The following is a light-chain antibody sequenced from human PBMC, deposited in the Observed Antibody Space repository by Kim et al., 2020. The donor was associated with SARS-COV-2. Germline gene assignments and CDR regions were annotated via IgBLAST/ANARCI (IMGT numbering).Light chain of an antibody. CDR3: ATWDDSHVV. Sequence: TPGKRSALAYSGSSSDSANNYVSWYQQPPGTAPKLLIYRNNQRPSGVPDRFSGSKSGTSASLAISGLRSEDEADYYCATWDDSHVVFGGGTQLTVL. J-gene: IGLJ2*01. V-gene: IGLV1-47*01. CDR2: RNN. CDR1: SSDSANNY.